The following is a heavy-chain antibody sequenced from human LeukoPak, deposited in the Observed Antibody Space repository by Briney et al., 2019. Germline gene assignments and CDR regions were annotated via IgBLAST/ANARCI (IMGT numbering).Heavy chain of an antibody. CDR2: INYSGST. CDR3: ARGYDY. Sequence: PSETLSLTCTVSGGSIIGSTSYWGWIRQPPGKGLDWIGIINYSGSTYYNPSLRSRVTISVDTSKNQFPLKLNSVTASDTAVYYCARGYDYWGQGTLVTVSS. CDR1: GGSIIGSTSY. V-gene: IGHV4-39*01. J-gene: IGHJ4*02. D-gene: IGHD3-22*01.